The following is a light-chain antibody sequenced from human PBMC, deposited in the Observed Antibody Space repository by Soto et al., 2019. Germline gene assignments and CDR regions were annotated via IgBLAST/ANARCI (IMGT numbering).Light chain of an antibody. V-gene: IGKV3D-15*01. J-gene: IGKJ4*01. Sequence: ETVMTQSPATLSVSPGERATLSCRASQSVSSNLAWYQQKPGQAPRLLICGASIRAPGIPARFSGSGSGTEFTLTINSLQSEDFADYYCQQYNNWPLTFGGGTKLEIK. CDR1: QSVSSN. CDR2: GAS. CDR3: QQYNNWPLT.